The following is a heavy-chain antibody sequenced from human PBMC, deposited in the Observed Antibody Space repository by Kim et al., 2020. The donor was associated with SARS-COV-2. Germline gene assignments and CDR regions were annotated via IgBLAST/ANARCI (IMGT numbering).Heavy chain of an antibody. CDR3: ARAAAGTFGWFDP. J-gene: IGHJ5*02. D-gene: IGHD6-13*01. Sequence: YVDSVKGRFTISRDNAKNSLYLQMNSLRAEDTAVYYCARAAAGTFGWFDPWGQGTLVTVSS. V-gene: IGHV3-7*01.